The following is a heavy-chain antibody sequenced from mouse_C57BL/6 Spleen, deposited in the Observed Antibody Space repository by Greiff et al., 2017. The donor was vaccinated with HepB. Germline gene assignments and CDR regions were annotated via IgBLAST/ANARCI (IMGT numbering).Heavy chain of an antibody. J-gene: IGHJ4*01. CDR1: GYTFTSYW. Sequence: QVQLKQPGAELVRPGTSVKLSCKASGYTFTSYWMHWVKQRPGQGLEWIGVIDPSDSYTNYNQKFKGKATLTVDTSSSTAYMQLSSLTSEDSAVYYCACSYGDAMDYWGQGTSVTVSS. CDR2: IDPSDSYT. CDR3: ACSYGDAMDY. V-gene: IGHV1-59*01. D-gene: IGHD1-1*01.